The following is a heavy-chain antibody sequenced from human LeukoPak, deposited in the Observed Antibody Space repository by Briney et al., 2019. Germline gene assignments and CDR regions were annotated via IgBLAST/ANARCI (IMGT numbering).Heavy chain of an antibody. J-gene: IGHJ4*02. CDR1: RFTFDDYA. CDR2: ISWDGGST. D-gene: IGHD1-26*01. CDR3: AKASGTYLYYFDY. V-gene: IGHV3-43D*03. Sequence: GGPLRLSCAASRFTFDDYAMHWVRQAPGKGLEWVSLISWDGGSTYYADSVKGRFTFSRDNSKNSLYLQMNSLRAEDTALYYCAKASGTYLYYFDYWGQGTLVTVSS.